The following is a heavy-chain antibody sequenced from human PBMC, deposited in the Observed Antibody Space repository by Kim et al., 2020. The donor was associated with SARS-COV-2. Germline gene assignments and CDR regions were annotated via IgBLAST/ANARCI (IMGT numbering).Heavy chain of an antibody. V-gene: IGHV4-59*09. CDR2: T. Sequence: TNHTPSLQSRVTISVDTSKNQFCLRLSSVTAADPAVYYCARGGGDYFDSWGQGTLVTASP. D-gene: IGHD4-17*01. CDR3: ARGGGDYFDS. J-gene: IGHJ4*02.